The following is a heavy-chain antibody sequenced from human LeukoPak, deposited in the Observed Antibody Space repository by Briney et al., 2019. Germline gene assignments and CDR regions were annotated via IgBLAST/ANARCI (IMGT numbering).Heavy chain of an antibody. D-gene: IGHD5-24*01. J-gene: IGHJ4*02. CDR2: IYAGNSDT. Sequence: GESLEISCQGFGYTFTTSWIGWVRQLPGTGLEWMAIIYAGNSDTKYSPSFQGQVSISTDRSISTAYLRWSSLQASDTAIYYCAILNHPDGRVDWGPGTLFTVSS. CDR1: GYTFTTSW. CDR3: AILNHPDGRVD. V-gene: IGHV5-51*01.